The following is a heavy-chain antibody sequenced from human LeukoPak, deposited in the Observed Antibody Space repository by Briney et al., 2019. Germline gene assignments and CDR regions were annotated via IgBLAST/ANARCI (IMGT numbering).Heavy chain of an antibody. CDR3: ARFTPRLSREKFDY. V-gene: IGHV1-18*01. J-gene: IGHJ4*02. CDR1: GYTFTKYD. Sequence: ASVKVSCKASGYTFTKYDIHWVRQAPGQRLEWMGWISPYIGNTYYSQKLQGRVTMTTDTSTTTAYMELRSLRSDDTGVYYCARFTPRLSREKFDYWGQGTLVTVSS. CDR2: ISPYIGNT. D-gene: IGHD3-3*02.